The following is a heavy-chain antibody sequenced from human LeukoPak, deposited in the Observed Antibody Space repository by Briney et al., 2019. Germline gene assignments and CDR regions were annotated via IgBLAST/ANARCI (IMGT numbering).Heavy chain of an antibody. D-gene: IGHD6-13*01. J-gene: IGHJ2*01. Sequence: PGGSLRLSCAPAGFTLSSNRMSWVRQTPGKGREREANKKQEGREKNYVDSGKGRFTIPRDNAKNTLFLQMNCLRAEDTAVYYCASLPGGRSAALVFVLRGRGPLVSVFS. CDR2: KKQEGREK. CDR1: GFTLSSNR. V-gene: IGHV3-7*01. CDR3: ASLPGGRSAALVFVL.